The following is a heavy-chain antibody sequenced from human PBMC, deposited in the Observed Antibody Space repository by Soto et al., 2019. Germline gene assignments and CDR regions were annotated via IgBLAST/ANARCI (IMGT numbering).Heavy chain of an antibody. CDR1: GDSVSSNSAA. V-gene: IGHV6-1*01. Sequence: SQTLSLTCAISGDSVSSNSAAWNWIGQSPSRGLEWLGRTYYRSKWYNDYAVSVKSRITINPDTSKNQFSLQLNSVTPEDTAVYYYARGAGRGYCSGGSRYTPYYYYGMDVWGQGTTVTVSS. CDR3: ARGAGRGYCSGGSRYTPYYYYGMDV. CDR2: TYYRSKWYN. J-gene: IGHJ6*02. D-gene: IGHD2-15*01.